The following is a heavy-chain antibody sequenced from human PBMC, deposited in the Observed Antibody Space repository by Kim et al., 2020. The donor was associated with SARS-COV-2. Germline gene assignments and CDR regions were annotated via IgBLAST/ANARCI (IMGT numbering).Heavy chain of an antibody. D-gene: IGHD6-19*01. J-gene: IGHJ6*02. Sequence: VKGRFTSSRDNAKNSLYVQMNSLRAEDTAVYYCARELIAVAGNYYYGMDVWGQGTTVTVSS. CDR3: ARELIAVAGNYYYGMDV. V-gene: IGHV3-11*06.